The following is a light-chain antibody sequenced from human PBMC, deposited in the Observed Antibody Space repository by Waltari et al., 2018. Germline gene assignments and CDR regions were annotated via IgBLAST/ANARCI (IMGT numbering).Light chain of an antibody. CDR3: QEYVTLPAT. CDR2: GAS. J-gene: IGKJ1*01. CDR1: QSVSRA. V-gene: IGKV3-20*01. Sequence: EIVLTQSPGTLSLSPGERATLSCRASQSVSRALAWYQQKPGQSTRLLIYGASSSATGIPDRFSGSGSATDFSLTISRLEPEDFAVYYCQEYVTLPATFGQGTKVEI.